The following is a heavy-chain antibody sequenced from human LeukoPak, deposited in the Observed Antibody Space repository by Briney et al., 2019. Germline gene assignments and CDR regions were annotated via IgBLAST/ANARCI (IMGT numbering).Heavy chain of an antibody. CDR3: ATGYTSGTRIDY. D-gene: IGHD6-19*01. V-gene: IGHV3-7*01. CDR1: GFTFSNYW. CDR2: INQDGNKK. J-gene: IGHJ4*02. Sequence: GGSLRLSCAASGFTFSNYWMTWVRQAPGKGLEWVAHINQDGNKKYYVDSVKGRFTIFRDNANNFLYLQVSSLRAEDTAVYYCATGYTSGTRIDYWGQGTLVSVSS.